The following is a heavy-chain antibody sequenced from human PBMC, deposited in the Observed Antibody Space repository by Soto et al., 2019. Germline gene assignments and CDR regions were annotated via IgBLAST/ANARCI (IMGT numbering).Heavy chain of an antibody. CDR2: IYYSGTT. J-gene: IGHJ5*02. Sequence: PSETLSLTCTVSGGSISRGAYYWSWIRQHPEKGLEWIGYIYYSGTTYYNPSLKSRVTISVDTSKNQFSLKLSSVTAADTAVYYCARGSGVVVAANWFDPWGQGTLVTVSS. D-gene: IGHD2-15*01. CDR3: ARGSGVVVAANWFDP. V-gene: IGHV4-31*03. CDR1: GGSISRGAYY.